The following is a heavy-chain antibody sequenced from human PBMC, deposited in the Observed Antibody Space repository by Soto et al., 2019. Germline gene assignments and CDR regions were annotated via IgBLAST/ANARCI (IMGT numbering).Heavy chain of an antibody. V-gene: IGHV3-23*01. CDR3: AKEEGIVVVTAILY. CDR2: ISGSGGST. J-gene: IGHJ4*02. D-gene: IGHD2-21*02. Sequence: GGSLRFSCAASGFTFSSYAMSWVRQAPGKGLEWVSAISGSGGSTYYADSVKGRFTISRDNSKNMLYLQMNSLRAEDTAVYYCAKEEGIVVVTAILYWGQGTLVTVSS. CDR1: GFTFSSYA.